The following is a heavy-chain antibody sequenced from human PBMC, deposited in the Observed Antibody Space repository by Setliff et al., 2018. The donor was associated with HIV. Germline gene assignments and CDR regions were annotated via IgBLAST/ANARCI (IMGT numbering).Heavy chain of an antibody. CDR1: GGSFRGYH. CDR3: ARATATWLVDN. V-gene: IGHV4-34*11. Sequence: SETLSLTCAVYGGSFRGYHWSWIRQPPGKGLEWIGYIYYTGATNYNPSLKSRLTISTDASKNQFSLKLSSVTTADTAVYYCARATATWLVDNWGQGTLVTVSS. D-gene: IGHD2-15*01. J-gene: IGHJ4*02. CDR2: IYYTGAT.